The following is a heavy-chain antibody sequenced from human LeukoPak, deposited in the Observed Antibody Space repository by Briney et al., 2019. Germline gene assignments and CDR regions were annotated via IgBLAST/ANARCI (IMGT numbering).Heavy chain of an antibody. V-gene: IGHV3-64D*06. D-gene: IGHD4-17*01. CDR2: ISTNGGTT. CDR3: VKGPGPTVNYYFDF. Sequence: PGGSLRLSCSASGFSFSTYAVHWVRQAPGKGLEHVSAISTNGGTTYYAESSRGRFAISRDNSKNTLYLQMSSLRADDTAVYYCVKGPGPTVNYYFDFWGQGTLVTVSS. J-gene: IGHJ4*02. CDR1: GFSFSTYA.